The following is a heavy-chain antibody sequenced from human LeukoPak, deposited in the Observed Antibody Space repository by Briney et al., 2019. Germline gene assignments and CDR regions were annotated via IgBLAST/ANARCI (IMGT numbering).Heavy chain of an antibody. V-gene: IGHV4-39*01. D-gene: IGHD1-26*01. Sequence: SETLSLTCSVSGGSISSNHYYWGWIRQPPGKGLEWIANIGYVGDTYYNPSLKSRVTISVDTSKNQFSLMLNSVTAADTAVYYCASVRWGGSYQLDYWGQGTLVTVSS. J-gene: IGHJ4*02. CDR2: IGYVGDT. CDR1: GGSISSNHYY. CDR3: ASVRWGGSYQLDY.